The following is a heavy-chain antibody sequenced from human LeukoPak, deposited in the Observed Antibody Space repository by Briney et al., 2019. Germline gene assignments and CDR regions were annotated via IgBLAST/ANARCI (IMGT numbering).Heavy chain of an antibody. CDR1: GFTFSGFG. J-gene: IGHJ5*02. CDR2: IRTKEDSYAT. V-gene: IGHV3-73*01. CDR3: TRHVNGDWFDP. D-gene: IGHD4-17*01. Sequence: PGGSLKLSCAASGFTFSGFGMHWVRQAPGKGLEWVARIRTKEDSYATVYAASVMGRFTISRDDSSNTAYLQMNSLKSEDTAIYYCTRHVNGDWFDPWGQGTLVTVSS.